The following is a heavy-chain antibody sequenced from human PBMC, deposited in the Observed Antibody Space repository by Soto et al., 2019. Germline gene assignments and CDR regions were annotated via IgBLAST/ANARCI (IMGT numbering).Heavy chain of an antibody. CDR3: TRVKKFGVQPDAFDI. CDR2: INPNGDGT. CDR1: GYTFTDYY. V-gene: IGHV1-46*01. Sequence: GASVKVSCKASGYTFTDYYMHWVRQAPGQGLEWMGIINPNGDGTTYAQKFQGRVTMTRDTSTSTVYMEMSSLRSEDTAVYNCTRVKKFGVQPDAFDIWGQGTMVTVSS. D-gene: IGHD3-3*01. J-gene: IGHJ3*02.